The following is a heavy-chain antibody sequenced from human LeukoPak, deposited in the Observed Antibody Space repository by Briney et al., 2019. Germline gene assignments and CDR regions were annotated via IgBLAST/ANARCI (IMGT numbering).Heavy chain of an antibody. CDR1: GFTVSSNY. CDR3: ARDQGDYDILTGYYGY. D-gene: IGHD3-9*01. J-gene: IGHJ4*02. V-gene: IGHV3-66*01. CDR2: LFSGGST. Sequence: GGSLRLSCAASGFTVSSNYLSWVRQAPGKGLEWVSILFSGGSTYYADSVKGRFTTSRDNSKNTLYLQMNSLRAEDTAVYYCARDQGDYDILTGYYGYWGQGTLVTVSS.